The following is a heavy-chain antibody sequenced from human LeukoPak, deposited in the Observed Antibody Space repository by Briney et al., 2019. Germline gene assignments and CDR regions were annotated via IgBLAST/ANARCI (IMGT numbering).Heavy chain of an antibody. CDR1: GFTFSSFG. Sequence: GGTLRLSCVASGFTFSSFGMSWVRQAPGKGLEWVSGISGSGANTYYADSVKGRFTISRDNSENTLYLQMNSLRAEDTAVYYCARDPASSGSYWGQGTLVTVSS. CDR3: ARDPASSGSY. D-gene: IGHD3-22*01. CDR2: ISGSGANT. J-gene: IGHJ4*02. V-gene: IGHV3-23*01.